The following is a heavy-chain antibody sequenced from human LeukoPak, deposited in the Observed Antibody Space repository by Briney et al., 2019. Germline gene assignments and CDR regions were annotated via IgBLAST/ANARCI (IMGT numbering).Heavy chain of an antibody. Sequence: SETLSLTCAVSGGSISTYYWSWTRQPPGKGPEWIAYIHSTGSTNYNPSLKSRVTISADTSKNQFSLTLRLVTAADTAVYYCARVARDGYLAYYFDYWGQGILVTVSS. CDR1: GGSISTYY. V-gene: IGHV4-59*01. D-gene: IGHD5-24*01. CDR2: IHSTGST. J-gene: IGHJ4*02. CDR3: ARVARDGYLAYYFDY.